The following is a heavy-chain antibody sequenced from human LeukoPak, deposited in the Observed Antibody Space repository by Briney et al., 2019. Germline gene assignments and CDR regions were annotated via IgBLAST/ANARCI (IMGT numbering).Heavy chain of an antibody. D-gene: IGHD2-15*01. V-gene: IGHV1-2*02. CDR3: ASADCSGGSCSPDY. J-gene: IGHJ4*02. CDR1: GYTFTGDY. CDR2: INPNSGGT. Sequence: ASVKVSCKASGYTFTGDYMHWVRQAPGQGLEWMGCINPNSGGTNYAQKFQGRVTMTRDTSISTAYMELSRLRSDDTAVYYCASADCSGGSCSPDYWGQGTLVTVSS.